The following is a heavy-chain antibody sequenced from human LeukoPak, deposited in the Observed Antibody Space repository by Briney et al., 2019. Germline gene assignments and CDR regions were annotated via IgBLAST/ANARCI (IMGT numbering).Heavy chain of an antibody. CDR1: GYSFINYW. D-gene: IGHD3-22*01. CDR3: ARRLTYYDSSGYYFDY. J-gene: IGHJ4*02. CDR2: IYPGDSDT. Sequence: GESLKISCKGSGYSFINYWIGWVRQMPGKGLEWMGIIYPGDSDTRYSPSFQGQVTISADKSISTAYLQWSSLKASDTAMYYCARRLTYYDSSGYYFDYWGQGTLVTVSS. V-gene: IGHV5-51*01.